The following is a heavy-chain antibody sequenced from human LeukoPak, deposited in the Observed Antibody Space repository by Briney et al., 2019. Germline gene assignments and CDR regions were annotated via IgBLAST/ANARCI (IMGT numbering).Heavy chain of an antibody. D-gene: IGHD2/OR15-2a*01. CDR3: ARDWFHAVDY. CDR1: GFTFDDYA. CDR2: ISWKSDSI. Sequence: SGGSLRLSCAASGFTFDDYAMHWVRQAPGKGLEWVSGISWKSDSIGYADSVKGRFTISRDNAKKSLYLLMNSLRAEDTAVYYCARDWFHAVDYWGQGTLVTVSS. V-gene: IGHV3-9*01. J-gene: IGHJ4*02.